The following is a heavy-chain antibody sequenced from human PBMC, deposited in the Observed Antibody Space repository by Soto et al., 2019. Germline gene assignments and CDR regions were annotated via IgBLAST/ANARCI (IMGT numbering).Heavy chain of an antibody. J-gene: IGHJ4*02. CDR1: GYTFTGYY. D-gene: IGHD5-18*01. CDR3: ARDTGYTFGSLNY. V-gene: IGHV1-2*04. Sequence: ASVKVSCKASGYTFTGYYMHWVRQAPGQGLEWMGWINPNSGGTNYAQKFQGWVTMTRDTSMSTAYMELNSLKSEDTAIYYCARDTGYTFGSLNYWGPGTLVTVSS. CDR2: INPNSGGT.